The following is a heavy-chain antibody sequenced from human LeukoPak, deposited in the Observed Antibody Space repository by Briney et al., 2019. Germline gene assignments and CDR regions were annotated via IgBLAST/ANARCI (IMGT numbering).Heavy chain of an antibody. J-gene: IGHJ4*02. CDR1: GFTFSSYG. V-gene: IGHV3-20*04. D-gene: IGHD3-10*01. CDR3: ARTNGSGSYTTAFDY. Sequence: PGGSLRLSCAASGFTFSSYGMSWVRQAPGKGLEWVSGINWNGGSTGYADSVKGRFTISRDNAKNSLYLQMNSLRAEDTALYYCARTNGSGSYTTAFDYWGQGTLVTVSS. CDR2: INWNGGST.